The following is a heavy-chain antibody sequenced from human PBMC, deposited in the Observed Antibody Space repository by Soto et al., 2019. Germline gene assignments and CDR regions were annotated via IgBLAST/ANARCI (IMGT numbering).Heavy chain of an antibody. CDR3: ARVDYVGVVWFDP. Sequence: PGESLKISCQGSGYSFTSYWISWVRQMPGKGLEWMGRIDPSDSYTNYSPSFQGHVTISADKSISTAYLQWSSLKASDTAMYYCARVDYVGVVWFDPWGQGTLVTVSS. D-gene: IGHD3-3*01. V-gene: IGHV5-10-1*01. J-gene: IGHJ5*02. CDR1: GYSFTSYW. CDR2: IDPSDSYT.